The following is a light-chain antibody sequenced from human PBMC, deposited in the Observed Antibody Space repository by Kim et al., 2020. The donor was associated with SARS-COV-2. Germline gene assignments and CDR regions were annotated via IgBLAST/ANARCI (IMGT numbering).Light chain of an antibody. CDR2: DAS. CDR3: HQYNSYSHT. Sequence: SASVGGRVTRTCRASQSITRWLAWDQHKPGKAPKLLIYDASSLKRGVPSRFSGSGSGTEFTLTISSLQPDDFATYYCHQYNSYSHTFGQGTKLEI. V-gene: IGKV1-5*01. J-gene: IGKJ2*01. CDR1: QSITRW.